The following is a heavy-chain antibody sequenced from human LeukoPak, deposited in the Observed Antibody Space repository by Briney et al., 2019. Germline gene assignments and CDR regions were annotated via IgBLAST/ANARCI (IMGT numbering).Heavy chain of an antibody. CDR3: ARTGYYASGSSYYYGMDV. J-gene: IGHJ6*02. Sequence: SETLSLTCTLSGRSINNFYWSWIRHPPEKGLEWIGYIFYSGSTNYNPSLESRVTISIDTSKNQFSLKVNSLTAADTAVYYCARTGYYASGSSYYYGMDVWGQGTTVTVSS. CDR1: GRSINNFY. D-gene: IGHD3-10*01. CDR2: IFYSGST. V-gene: IGHV4-59*08.